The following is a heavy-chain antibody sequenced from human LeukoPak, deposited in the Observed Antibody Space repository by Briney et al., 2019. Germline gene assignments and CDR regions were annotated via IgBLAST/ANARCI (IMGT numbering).Heavy chain of an antibody. J-gene: IGHJ1*01. CDR1: GFTFGDYA. Sequence: GGSLRLSCTASGFTFGDYAMSWVRQAPGKGLEWVGFIRSKAYGGTTEYAASVKGRFTISRDDSKSIAYLQMNSLKTEDTAVYYCTSLAAAGYFQHWGQGTLVTVSS. CDR3: TSLAAAGYFQH. CDR2: IRSKAYGGTT. D-gene: IGHD6-13*01. V-gene: IGHV3-49*04.